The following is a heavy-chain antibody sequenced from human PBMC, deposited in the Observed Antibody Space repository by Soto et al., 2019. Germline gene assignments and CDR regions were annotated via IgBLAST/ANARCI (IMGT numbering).Heavy chain of an antibody. D-gene: IGHD3-22*01. CDR2: INPNSGGT. CDR3: ARVGDYYYDSSGLFQH. V-gene: IGHV1-2*02. J-gene: IGHJ1*01. CDR1: GYTFTGYY. Sequence: QVQLVQSGAEVKKPGASVKVSCKASGYTFTGYYMHWVRQAPGQGLEWMGWINPNSGGTNYAQKLQGRVTMTRDTSISTAYMELSRLRSDDTAVYYCARVGDYYYDSSGLFQHWGQGTLVTVSS.